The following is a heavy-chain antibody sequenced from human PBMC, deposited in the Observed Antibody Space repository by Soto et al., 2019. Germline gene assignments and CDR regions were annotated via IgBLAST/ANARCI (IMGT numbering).Heavy chain of an antibody. CDR2: ISAYNGNT. V-gene: IGHV1-18*03. J-gene: IGHJ4*02. CDR1: GYTFTSYG. CDR3: ASDWAAAGPFDY. D-gene: IGHD6-13*01. Sequence: QVQLVQSGAEVKKPGASVKVSCKASGYTFTSYGITWVRQAPGQGLEWMGWISAYNGNTNYAQKLQGRVTMTTDTTTSTAYMGRRSLRSAAMAVYSWASDWAAAGPFDYWGQGTLVTVSS.